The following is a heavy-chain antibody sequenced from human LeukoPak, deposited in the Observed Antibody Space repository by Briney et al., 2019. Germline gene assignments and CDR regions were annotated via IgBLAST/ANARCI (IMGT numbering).Heavy chain of an antibody. CDR1: GGSISGYY. V-gene: IGHV4-59*12. J-gene: IGHJ5*02. CDR3: ARDHSDWSGGWLDP. CDR2: IYYRGST. Sequence: SETLSLTCTVSGGSISGYYWSWTRQPPGKGLEWIGYIYYRGSTNYNPSLKSRITISVDTSKNLFSLKLSSVTAADTAVYYCARDHSDWSGGWLDPWGQGTLVTVSS. D-gene: IGHD6-19*01.